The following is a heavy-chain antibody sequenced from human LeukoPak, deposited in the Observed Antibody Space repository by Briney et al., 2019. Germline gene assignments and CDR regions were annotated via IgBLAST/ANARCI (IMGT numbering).Heavy chain of an antibody. CDR3: ARASFTMVRGVITKPSYYYYGMDV. CDR2: INPNSGGT. D-gene: IGHD3-10*01. CDR1: GYTFTGYY. J-gene: IGHJ6*02. V-gene: IGHV1-2*02. Sequence: ASVKVSCKASGYTFTGYYMHWVRQAPGQGLEWMRWINPNSGGTNYAQKFQGRVTMTRDTSISTAYMELSRLRSDDTAVYYCARASFTMVRGVITKPSYYYYGMDVWGQGTTVTVSS.